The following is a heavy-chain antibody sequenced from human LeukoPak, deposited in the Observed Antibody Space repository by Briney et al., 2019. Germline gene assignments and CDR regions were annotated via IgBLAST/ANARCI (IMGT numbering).Heavy chain of an antibody. CDR2: ISAYNGNT. V-gene: IGHV1-18*01. J-gene: IGHJ3*02. CDR1: GYTFTNYG. CDR3: ARDPTEQYCSGGSCYSDAFDI. D-gene: IGHD2-15*01. Sequence: ASVKVSCKASGYTFTNYGINWVRQAPGQGLEWMGWISAYNGNTNYAQKLQGRVTMTTDTSTSTAYMELRSLRSDDTAVYYCARDPTEQYCSGGSCYSDAFDIWGQGTMVTVSS.